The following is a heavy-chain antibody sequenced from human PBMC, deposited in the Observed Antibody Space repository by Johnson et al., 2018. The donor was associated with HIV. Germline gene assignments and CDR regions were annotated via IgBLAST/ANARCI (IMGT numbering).Heavy chain of an antibody. J-gene: IGHJ3*02. CDR2: ISWNSGSI. D-gene: IGHD3-16*01. V-gene: IGHV3-9*01. CDR1: GFTFSSYA. CDR3: ARGNLGAFDI. Sequence: EVQLVESGGGVVQPGRSLRLSCAASGFTFSSYAMHWVRQAPGKGLKWVSGISWNSGSIGYADSVKGRFTISRDNAKNSLYLQMTSLRAEDTALYFCARGNLGAFDIWGQGTMVTVSS.